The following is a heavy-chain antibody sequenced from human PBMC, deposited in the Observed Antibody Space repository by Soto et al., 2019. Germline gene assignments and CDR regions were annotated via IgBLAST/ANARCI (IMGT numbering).Heavy chain of an antibody. CDR2: IIPIFGTA. CDR1: GGTFSSYA. CDR3: ARDGSSSSPDYYYYGMDV. Sequence: VKVSCKASGGTFSSYAISWVRQAPGQGLEWMGGIIPIFGTANYAQKFQGRVTITADESTSTAYMELSSLRSEDTAVYYCARDGSSSSPDYYYYGMDVWGQGTTVTVSS. J-gene: IGHJ6*02. V-gene: IGHV1-69*13. D-gene: IGHD6-6*01.